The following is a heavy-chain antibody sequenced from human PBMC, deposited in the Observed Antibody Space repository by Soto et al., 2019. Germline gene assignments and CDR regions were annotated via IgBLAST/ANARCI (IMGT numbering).Heavy chain of an antibody. Sequence: QLQLQESGPGLVKPSETLSLTCTVSGGSISSSSYYWGWIRQPPGKGLEWIGSIYYSGSTYYNPSLKRRVTISVDTSKNQFSLKLSSVTAADTAVYYCARLGYCSGGSCYSVGYWGQGTLVTVSS. D-gene: IGHD2-15*01. CDR3: ARLGYCSGGSCYSVGY. V-gene: IGHV4-39*01. CDR2: IYYSGST. J-gene: IGHJ4*02. CDR1: GGSISSSSYY.